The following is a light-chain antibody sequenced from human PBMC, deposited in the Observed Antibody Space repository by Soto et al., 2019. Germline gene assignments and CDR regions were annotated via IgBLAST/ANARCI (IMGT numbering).Light chain of an antibody. V-gene: IGKV1-13*02. CDR2: DAS. CDR3: QQFYSYPIT. Sequence: AIQLTQSPSSLSASVGDRVTSTCRASQGISSALAWYQQKPGKAPKLLIYDASSLESGVPSRFSGSGSGTDFTLTISSLQPEDFATYYCQQFYSYPITFGQGTRLEIK. J-gene: IGKJ5*01. CDR1: QGISSA.